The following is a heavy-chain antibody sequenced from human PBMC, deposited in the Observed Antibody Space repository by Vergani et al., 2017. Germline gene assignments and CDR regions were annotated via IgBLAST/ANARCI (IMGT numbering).Heavy chain of an antibody. J-gene: IGHJ6*03. D-gene: IGHD6-25*01. CDR2: IFYSGTT. CDR1: GGSISSGDHC. V-gene: IGHV4-31*03. Sequence: QVQLQESGPGLVKPSQTLSLTCTVSGGSISSGDHCWTWIRQRPGKGLEWIGYIFYSGTTYDNPSLRSRLTISVDTSQNQFSLKLRSVTATDTAVYYCARVDTQVPATSHFYYMDAWGKGTTVVVSS. CDR3: ARVDTQVPATSHFYYMDA.